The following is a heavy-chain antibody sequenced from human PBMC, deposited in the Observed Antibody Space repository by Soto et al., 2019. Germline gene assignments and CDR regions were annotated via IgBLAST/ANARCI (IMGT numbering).Heavy chain of an antibody. CDR3: ARVPDYYGSGSYYRY. V-gene: IGHV1-3*01. D-gene: IGHD3-10*01. CDR2: INAGNGNT. Sequence: GASVKVSCKASGYTFTSYAMHWVRQAPGQRLEWMGWINAGNGNTKYSQKFQGRVTITRDTSASTAYMELSSLRSEDTAVYYCARVPDYYGSGSYYRYWGQGTLVTVSS. J-gene: IGHJ4*02. CDR1: GYTFTSYA.